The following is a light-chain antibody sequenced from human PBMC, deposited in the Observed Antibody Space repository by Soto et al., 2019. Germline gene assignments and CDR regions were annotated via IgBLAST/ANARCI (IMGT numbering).Light chain of an antibody. CDR1: QSVSRY. V-gene: IGKV3-11*01. CDR2: DVS. J-gene: IGKJ5*01. CDR3: QQRSDWPIT. Sequence: DIVLTQSPATLSLSPGERATVSCRASQSVSRYLAWYQQKPGQAPRLLIYDVSTRATGIPARFSGSGSGTDFTLTITSLEPEDFAVYSCQQRSDWPITFGQGTRLEIK.